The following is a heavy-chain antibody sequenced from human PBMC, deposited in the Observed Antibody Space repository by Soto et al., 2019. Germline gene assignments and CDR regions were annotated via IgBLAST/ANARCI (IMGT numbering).Heavy chain of an antibody. V-gene: IGHV3-30*03. CDR2: ISFTGTTK. Sequence: QVQLVESGGGVVQPGGSLRLSCVGSGFTFSRYGLHWVRQTPGKGLGWVAVISFTGTTKYYADSVKGRFTISRDNSKRTVYLEMNRLTADDSAMYFCAPDAKTGFSYDPEHWGQGTLVTVSS. CDR1: GFTFSRYG. D-gene: IGHD3-22*01. CDR3: APDAKTGFSYDPEH. J-gene: IGHJ1*01.